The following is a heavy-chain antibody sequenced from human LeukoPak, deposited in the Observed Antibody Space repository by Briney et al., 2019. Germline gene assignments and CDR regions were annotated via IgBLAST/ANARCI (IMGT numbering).Heavy chain of an antibody. J-gene: IGHJ4*02. D-gene: IGHD2-15*01. Sequence: GGSLRLSCAASGFTLSSYSMNWVRQAPGKGLEWVSSISSSSSYIYYADSVKGRFTISRDNAKNSLYLQMNSLRAEDTAVYYCARDSSCSGGSCYPHPNFDYWGQGTLVTVSS. V-gene: IGHV3-21*01. CDR1: GFTLSSYS. CDR3: ARDSSCSGGSCYPHPNFDY. CDR2: ISSSSSYI.